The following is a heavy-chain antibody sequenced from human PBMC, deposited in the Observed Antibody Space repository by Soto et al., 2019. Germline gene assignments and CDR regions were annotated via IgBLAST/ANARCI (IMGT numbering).Heavy chain of an antibody. V-gene: IGHV1-46*03. Sequence: ASVKVSCKASGYTFTSHYMHWVRQAPGQGLEWMGIINPSGGSTSYAQKFQGRVTMTRDTSTSTVYMELSSLRSEDTAVYYCARDPLSDYGDYSIDYWGQGTLVTVSS. CDR1: GYTFTSHY. D-gene: IGHD4-17*01. CDR2: INPSGGST. J-gene: IGHJ4*02. CDR3: ARDPLSDYGDYSIDY.